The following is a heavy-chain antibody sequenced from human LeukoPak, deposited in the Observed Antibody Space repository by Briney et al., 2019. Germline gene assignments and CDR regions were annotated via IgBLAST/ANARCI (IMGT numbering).Heavy chain of an antibody. J-gene: IGHJ4*02. CDR2: MNPNRGNT. V-gene: IGHV1-8*03. CDR3: ARGRITIFGVVIIAGDFDY. Sequence: ASVRVSCKASGYTFTSYDINWGRQATGQGREWMGWMNPNRGNTGYAQKFPGRVTITRNTSISTAYMELSSLRSEDTALYYCARGRITIFGVVIIAGDFDYWGQGTLVTVSS. CDR1: GYTFTSYD. D-gene: IGHD3-3*01.